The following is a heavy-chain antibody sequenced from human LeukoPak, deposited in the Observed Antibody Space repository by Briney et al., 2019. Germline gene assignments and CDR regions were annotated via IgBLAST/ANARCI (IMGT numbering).Heavy chain of an antibody. CDR3: ARGHPRGYCSGGSCYSVFRNPIDY. Sequence: GGSLRLSCAASGFTFSSYWMSWVRQAPGKGLEWVANIKQDGSEKYYVDSVKGRFTISRDNAKNSLYLQMNSLRAADTAVYYCARGHPRGYCSGGSCYSVFRNPIDYWGQGTLVTVSS. V-gene: IGHV3-7*01. J-gene: IGHJ4*02. D-gene: IGHD2-15*01. CDR1: GFTFSSYW. CDR2: IKQDGSEK.